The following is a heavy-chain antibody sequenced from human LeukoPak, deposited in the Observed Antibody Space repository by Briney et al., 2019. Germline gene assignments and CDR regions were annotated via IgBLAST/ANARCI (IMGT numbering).Heavy chain of an antibody. J-gene: IGHJ4*02. Sequence: PSETLSLTCTVSVGSVSTSLHYWGGIRQPPGQGLEWIGTTYFTGITYYNPSLQSRVNISIDTSKNQFFLRLGSVTAADTAVYYCASHLGRDVFDYWGQGVLVAVYS. D-gene: IGHD3-16*01. CDR1: VGSVSTSLHY. CDR2: TYFTGIT. CDR3: ASHLGRDVFDY. V-gene: IGHV4-39*01.